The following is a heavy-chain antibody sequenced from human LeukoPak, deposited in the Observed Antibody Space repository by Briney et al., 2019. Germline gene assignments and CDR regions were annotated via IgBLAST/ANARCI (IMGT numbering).Heavy chain of an antibody. J-gene: IGHJ6*02. CDR2: IKRKTDGGTI. V-gene: IGHV3-15*07. Sequence: PGGSLRLSCAASGFTFNKAWMNWVRQAPGKGLEWVGRIKRKTDGGTIDYAAPVKGRFTISRDDSKNTLYLQMNSLKTEDTAVYYCMTPSYGQMVDVWGQGTTVTVSS. D-gene: IGHD5-18*01. CDR1: GFTFNKAW. CDR3: MTPSYGQMVDV.